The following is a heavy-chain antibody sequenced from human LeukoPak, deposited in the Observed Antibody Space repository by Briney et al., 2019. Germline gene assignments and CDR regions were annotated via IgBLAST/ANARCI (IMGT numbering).Heavy chain of an antibody. CDR1: GDSIRSRSYY. J-gene: IGHJ6*03. Sequence: SETLSLTCTVSGDSIRSRSYYWAWIRQPPGKGLERIWSIYYSGSTYYNPSLKSRVPISVDTTKNHVSRKLSSVTAADTAVYYCAREAVGTRYYYYYYYMDVWGKGTTVTVSS. D-gene: IGHD3-10*01. V-gene: IGHV4-39*07. CDR2: IYYSGST. CDR3: AREAVGTRYYYYYYYMDV.